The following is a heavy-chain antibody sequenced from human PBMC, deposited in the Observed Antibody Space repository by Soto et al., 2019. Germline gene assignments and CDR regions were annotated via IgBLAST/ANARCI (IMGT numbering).Heavy chain of an antibody. CDR2: IYSGGST. D-gene: IGHD6-13*01. CDR3: AIEIAAAGTSSGVWFDP. J-gene: IGHJ5*02. CDR1: GFTVSSNY. V-gene: IGHV3-53*01. Sequence: EVQLVESGGGLIQPGGSLRLSCAASGFTVSSNYMSWVRQAPGKGLEWVSVIYSGGSTYYADSVKGRFTISRDNSKNTRYLQMNSLRAEDTAVYYCAIEIAAAGTSSGVWFDPWGQGTLVTVSS.